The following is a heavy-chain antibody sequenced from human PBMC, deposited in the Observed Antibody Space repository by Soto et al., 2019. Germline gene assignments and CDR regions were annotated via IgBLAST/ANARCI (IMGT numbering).Heavy chain of an antibody. CDR2: ISSSSSYT. V-gene: IGHV3-11*06. J-gene: IGHJ4*02. CDR1: GFTFSDYY. Sequence: GGSLRLSCAASGFTFSDYYMSWIRQAPGKGLEWVSYISSSSSYTNYADSVKGRFTISRDNAKNSLYLQMNSLRAEDTAVYYCARDNYSGYDYDYWGQGTRVTVSS. CDR3: ARDNYSGYDYDY. D-gene: IGHD5-12*01.